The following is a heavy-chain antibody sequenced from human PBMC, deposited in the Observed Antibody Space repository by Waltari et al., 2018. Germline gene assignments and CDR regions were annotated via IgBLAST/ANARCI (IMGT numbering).Heavy chain of an antibody. CDR2: IIPIFGTA. D-gene: IGHD6-13*01. Sequence: QVQLVQSGAEVKKPGSPVKASCKASGGTFSSYALSWVRQAPGKGLEWMGGIIPIFGTANYAQKFQGRVTITADESTSTAYMELSSLRSEDTAVYYCARYLWGRQLEGFDPWGQGTLVTVSS. J-gene: IGHJ5*02. CDR3: ARYLWGRQLEGFDP. CDR1: GGTFSSYA. V-gene: IGHV1-69*01.